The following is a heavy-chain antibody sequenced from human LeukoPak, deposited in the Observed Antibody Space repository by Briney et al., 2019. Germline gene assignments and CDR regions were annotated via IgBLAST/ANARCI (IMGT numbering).Heavy chain of an antibody. J-gene: IGHJ4*02. CDR2: ISTYNGKT. V-gene: IGHV1-18*01. D-gene: IGHD6-19*01. CDR1: GYTFTSYS. CDR3: ARDPHEFSSGWSQFDY. Sequence: ASVKVSCKASGYTFTSYSISWVRQAPGQGLEWMGWISTYNGKTDYAQKVRGRVTMTTDTSTSTAYMELRSLRSDDTAVYYCARDPHEFSSGWSQFDYWGQGTLVTVSS.